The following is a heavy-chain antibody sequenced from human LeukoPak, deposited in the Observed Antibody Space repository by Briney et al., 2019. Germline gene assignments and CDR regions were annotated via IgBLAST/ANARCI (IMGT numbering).Heavy chain of an antibody. CDR1: SGSISSYY. CDR3: ARDHSLTHDASYYFDY. Sequence: ASETLSLTCTVSSGSISSYYWTWIRQPPGKGLEWIGYIYYSGSTNYNPSLKSRVTISVDTSKNQFSLKLSSVTAADTAVYYCARDHSLTHDASYYFDYWGQGTLVTVSS. D-gene: IGHD4/OR15-4a*01. V-gene: IGHV4-59*01. CDR2: IYYSGST. J-gene: IGHJ4*02.